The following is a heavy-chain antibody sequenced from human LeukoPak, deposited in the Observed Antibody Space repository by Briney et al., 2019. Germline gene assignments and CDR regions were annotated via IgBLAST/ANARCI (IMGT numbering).Heavy chain of an antibody. CDR2: ITSKTDGGTT. CDR3: ARSSLGMTIGTSDAFDI. V-gene: IGHV3-15*01. Sequence: GGSLRLSCAASGFTFSNAWMSWVRQAPGKGLEWVGRITSKTDGGTTDYAAPVKGRFTISRDDSKNTLFLQMNSLETEDTAVYYCARSSLGMTIGTSDAFDIWGQGTMVTVSS. D-gene: IGHD4/OR15-4a*01. CDR1: GFTFSNAW. J-gene: IGHJ3*02.